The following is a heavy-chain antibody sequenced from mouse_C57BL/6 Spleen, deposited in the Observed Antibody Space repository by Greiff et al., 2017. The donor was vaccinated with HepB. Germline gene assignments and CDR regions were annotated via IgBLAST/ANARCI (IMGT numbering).Heavy chain of an antibody. CDR2: IHPNSGST. CDR1: GYTFTSYW. Sequence: QVQLQQPGAELVKPGASVKLSCKASGYTFTSYWMHWVKQRPGQGLEWIGMIHPNSGSTNYNEKFKSKATLTVDKSSSTAYMQLSSLTSEDSAVYYCARGFTTVGAIDYWGQGTTLTVSS. J-gene: IGHJ2*01. V-gene: IGHV1-64*01. D-gene: IGHD1-1*01. CDR3: ARGFTTVGAIDY.